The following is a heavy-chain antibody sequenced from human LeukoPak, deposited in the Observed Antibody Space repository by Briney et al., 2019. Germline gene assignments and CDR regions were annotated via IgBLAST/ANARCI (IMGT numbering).Heavy chain of an antibody. J-gene: IGHJ4*02. D-gene: IGHD5-12*01. CDR1: GFTFNNYA. CDR2: ISGSGGAT. V-gene: IGHV3-23*01. Sequence: GGSLRLSCAASGFTFNNYAMSWVRQAPGKGLEWVSAISGSGGATYFADSVKGRFTISRDNSKNTLYLQMHSLRAEDTAVYYCVKALGSIVVTASDYWGQGTLVTVSS. CDR3: VKALGSIVVTASDY.